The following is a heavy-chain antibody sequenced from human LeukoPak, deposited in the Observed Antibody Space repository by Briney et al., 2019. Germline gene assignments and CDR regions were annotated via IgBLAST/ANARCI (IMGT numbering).Heavy chain of an antibody. CDR2: ISDSGGST. CDR1: GFTFSSYA. Sequence: GRSLRLSCAASGFTFSSYAMSWVRQAPGKGLEWVSGISDSGGSTNYADSVKGRFTISRDNSKNTLYLRMNSLRVEDTAVYYCAQDQQWLDGRSNWGQGTLVTVSS. V-gene: IGHV3-23*01. D-gene: IGHD6-19*01. J-gene: IGHJ4*02. CDR3: AQDQQWLDGRSN.